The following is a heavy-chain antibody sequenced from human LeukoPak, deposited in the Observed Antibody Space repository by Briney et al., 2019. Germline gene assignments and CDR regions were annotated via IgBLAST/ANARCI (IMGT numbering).Heavy chain of an antibody. J-gene: IGHJ6*03. CDR1: GYTFTSYG. Sequence: ASVKVSCKASGYTFTSYGISWVRQAPGQGLEWMGWISAYKGNTNYAQKLQGRVTMTTDTSTSTAYMELRSLRSDDTAVYYCARVRAPGDYYYYYMDVWGKGTTVTVSS. CDR3: ARVRAPGDYYYYYMDV. V-gene: IGHV1-18*01. CDR2: ISAYKGNT. D-gene: IGHD3-10*01.